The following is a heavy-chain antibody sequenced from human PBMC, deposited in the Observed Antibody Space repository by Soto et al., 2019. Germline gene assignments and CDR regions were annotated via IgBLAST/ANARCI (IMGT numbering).Heavy chain of an antibody. D-gene: IGHD3-22*01. Sequence: PSATVSPTTPVSRCSIGIACYYWHWIRQHPRKCLKGIGYDYYSGSTNYNPSLKSRVTISVDTSKNQFSLKLSSVTAADTAVYYCARTSCEVVVITTTPLCLDPYRYFDLWGRGTLVTVSS. V-gene: IGHV4-61*01. J-gene: IGHJ2*01. CDR1: RCSIGIACYY. CDR3: ARTSCEVVVITTTPLCLDPYRYFDL. CDR2: DYYSGST.